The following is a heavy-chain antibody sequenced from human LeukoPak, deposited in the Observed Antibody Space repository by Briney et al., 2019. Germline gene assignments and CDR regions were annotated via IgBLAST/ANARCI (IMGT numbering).Heavy chain of an antibody. CDR3: VSHYGPGPV. V-gene: IGHV1-2*06. D-gene: IGHD3-10*01. CDR1: GYNFNDHH. J-gene: IGHJ4*02. Sequence: ASVQVSCKPSGYNFNDHHVHWVRQAPGQGLEWMGRIYPKSGDTDYPQKFQIRATMTRDTSITTAYMELTSLRSDDTAVYYCVSHYGPGPVWGQGTLVTVS. CDR2: IYPKSGDT.